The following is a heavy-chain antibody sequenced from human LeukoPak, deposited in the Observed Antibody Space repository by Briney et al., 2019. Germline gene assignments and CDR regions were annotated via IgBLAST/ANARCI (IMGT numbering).Heavy chain of an antibody. CDR3: ARESRYYGSGRASSWYAFDI. V-gene: IGHV3-74*01. CDR1: GFTFSSYW. Sequence: HPGGSLRLSCAASGFTFSSYWMHWVRQAPGKGLVWVSRINSDGSSTSYADSVKGRFTISRDNAKNTLYLQMNSLRAEDTAVYYCARESRYYGSGRASSWYAFDIWGQGTMVTVSS. CDR2: INSDGSST. D-gene: IGHD3-10*01. J-gene: IGHJ3*02.